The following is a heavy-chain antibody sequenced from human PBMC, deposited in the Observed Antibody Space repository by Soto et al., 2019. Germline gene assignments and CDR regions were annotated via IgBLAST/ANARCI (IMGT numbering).Heavy chain of an antibody. J-gene: IGHJ6*02. CDR3: ARDRYCSGGSCYLMHYYYYGMDV. CDR2: IYTSGST. D-gene: IGHD2-15*01. Sequence: PSETLSLTCTVSGGSISSYYWSWIRQPAGKGLEWIGRIYTSGSTNYNPSLKSRVTMSVDTSKNQFSLKLSSVTAADTAVYYCARDRYCSGGSCYLMHYYYYGMDVWGQGTTVTAP. V-gene: IGHV4-4*07. CDR1: GGSISSYY.